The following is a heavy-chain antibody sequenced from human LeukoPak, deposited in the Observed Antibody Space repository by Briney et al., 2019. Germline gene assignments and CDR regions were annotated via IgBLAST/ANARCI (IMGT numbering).Heavy chain of an antibody. J-gene: IGHJ6*02. CDR3: ATLWLEDYYGMDV. D-gene: IGHD6-19*01. CDR2: IYYSGST. V-gene: IGHV4-31*03. Sequence: SETLSLTCTVSGGSISSGGYYWSWIRQHPGKGLEWIGYIYYSGSTYYNPSLKSRVTISVDTSKNQFSLKLSSVIAADTAVYYCATLWLEDYYGMDVWGQGTTVTVSS. CDR1: GGSISSGGYY.